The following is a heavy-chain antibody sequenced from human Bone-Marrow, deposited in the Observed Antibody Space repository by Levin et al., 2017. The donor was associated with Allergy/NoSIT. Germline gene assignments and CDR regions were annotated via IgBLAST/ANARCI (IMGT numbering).Heavy chain of an antibody. D-gene: IGHD3-22*01. CDR1: GYRFTAYK. V-gene: IGHV1-2*02. Sequence: ASVKVSCKASGYRFTAYKIHWVRQAPGQGLEWMGWINPDNGYTNYAQKFQGRVTMTGDTSISTAYMELGRLRFDDTAVYYCAGLHRLGYYDTSGFSWGQGTLVTVSA. CDR2: INPDNGYT. J-gene: IGHJ5*02. CDR3: AGLHRLGYYDTSGFS.